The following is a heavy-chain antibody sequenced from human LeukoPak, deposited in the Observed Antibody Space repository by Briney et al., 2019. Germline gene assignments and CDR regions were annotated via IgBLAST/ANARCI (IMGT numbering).Heavy chain of an antibody. D-gene: IGHD2-8*01. J-gene: IGHJ6*03. V-gene: IGHV1-2*02. CDR3: ARDRARYCTNGVCFNSGYYYYYMDV. CDR1: GYTFTGYY. CDR2: INPNSGGT. Sequence: ASVKVSCKASGYTFTGYYMHWVRQAPGQGLEWMGWINPNSGGTNYAQKFQGRATMTRDTSISTAYMELSRLRSGDTAVYYCARDRARYCTNGVCFNSGYYYYYMDVWGKGTTVTVSS.